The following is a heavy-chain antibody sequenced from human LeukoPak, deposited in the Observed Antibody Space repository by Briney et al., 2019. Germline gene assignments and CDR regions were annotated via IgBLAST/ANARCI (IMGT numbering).Heavy chain of an antibody. CDR2: IIPIFGTA. J-gene: IGHJ4*02. D-gene: IGHD6-19*01. Sequence: SVKVSCKASGGTFSSYAISWVRQAPGQGLEWMGRIIPIFGTANYAQKFQGRVTITTDESTSTAYMELSSLRPEDTAVYYCARVRYSSGWYFDYWGQGTLVTVSS. CDR1: GGTFSSYA. V-gene: IGHV1-69*05. CDR3: ARVRYSSGWYFDY.